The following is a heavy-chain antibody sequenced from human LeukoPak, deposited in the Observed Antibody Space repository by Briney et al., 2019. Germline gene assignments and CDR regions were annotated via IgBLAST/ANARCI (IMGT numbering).Heavy chain of an antibody. D-gene: IGHD4-11*01. CDR3: ARDYYSNYRTRNYYYYYGMDV. J-gene: IGHJ6*02. CDR1: GGTFSIYA. V-gene: IGHV1-69*13. CDR2: IIPIFGTA. Sequence: GASVTVSFTAPGGTFSIYAISWVRQAPGQGLEWMGGIIPIFGTANYAQKFQGRVTITADESTSTAYMELSSLRSEDTAVYYCARDYYSNYRTRNYYYYYGMDVWGQGTTVTVSS.